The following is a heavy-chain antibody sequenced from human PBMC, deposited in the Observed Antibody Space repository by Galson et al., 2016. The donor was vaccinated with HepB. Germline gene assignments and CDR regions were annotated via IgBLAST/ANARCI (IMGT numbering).Heavy chain of an antibody. CDR3: ARDDSGSSRFIDI. V-gene: IGHV3-33*01. CDR2: IWHDGSQA. Sequence: SLRLSCAASGFILSLYGMHWVRQAPGKGLEWLAVIWHDGSQASYADSVKGRFTISRDNSKNTVYLKMNSLSGEDTAAYYCARDDSGSSRFIDIWGQGTLVSVSS. J-gene: IGHJ4*02. D-gene: IGHD1-26*01. CDR1: GFILSLYG.